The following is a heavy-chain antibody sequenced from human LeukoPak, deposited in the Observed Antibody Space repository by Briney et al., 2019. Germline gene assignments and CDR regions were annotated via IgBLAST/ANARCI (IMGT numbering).Heavy chain of an antibody. CDR3: ARLQSERSSWYGKDY. Sequence: GGSLRLSCAASGFTFSSSGMHWVRQAPGKGLEWVAVIWYDGSNKYYADSVKGRFTISRDNSKNTLYLQMNSLRVEDTAVYYCARLQSERSSWYGKDYWGQGTLVTVSS. V-gene: IGHV3-33*01. CDR1: GFTFSSSG. CDR2: IWYDGSNK. D-gene: IGHD6-13*01. J-gene: IGHJ4*02.